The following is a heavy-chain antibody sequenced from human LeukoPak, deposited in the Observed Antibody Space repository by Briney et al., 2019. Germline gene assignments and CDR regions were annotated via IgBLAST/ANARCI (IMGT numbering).Heavy chain of an antibody. Sequence: GGSLRLSCTASGFNFGSYDINWIRQAPGKGLEWISYIRSTGRYRYYSASVQGRFSISRDNAKNLVYLQMNGLRDDDTAVYYCARDLSDVTLDYWGQGTLVTVSS. CDR2: IRSTGRYR. CDR1: GFNFGSYD. J-gene: IGHJ4*02. CDR3: ARDLSDVTLDY. D-gene: IGHD2-21*02. V-gene: IGHV3-48*02.